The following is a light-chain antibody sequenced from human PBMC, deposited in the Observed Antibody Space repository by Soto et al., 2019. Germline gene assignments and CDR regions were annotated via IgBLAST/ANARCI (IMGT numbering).Light chain of an antibody. CDR3: SSYTSSSTPYV. CDR2: DVS. Sequence: QSALTQPASVLGAPGPSIPISFTGTSSDVGGYNYVSWYQQHPGKAPKLMIYDVSNRPSGVSNRFSGSKSGNTASLTISGLQAEDEADYYCSSYTSSSTPYVFGTGTKVTVL. V-gene: IGLV2-14*01. J-gene: IGLJ1*01. CDR1: SSDVGGYNY.